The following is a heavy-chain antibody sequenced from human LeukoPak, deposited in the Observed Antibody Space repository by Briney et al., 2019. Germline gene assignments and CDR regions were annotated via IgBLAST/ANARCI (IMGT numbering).Heavy chain of an antibody. Sequence: ASVNVSCKASGYTFTGYYMHWVRQAPGQGLEWMGCINPNSGGTNYAQKFQGRVTMTRDTSISTAYMELSRLRSDDTAVYYCAREKDYYGSGSYYGYWGQGTLVTVSS. CDR3: AREKDYYGSGSYYGY. CDR2: INPNSGGT. V-gene: IGHV1-2*02. D-gene: IGHD3-10*01. CDR1: GYTFTGYY. J-gene: IGHJ4*02.